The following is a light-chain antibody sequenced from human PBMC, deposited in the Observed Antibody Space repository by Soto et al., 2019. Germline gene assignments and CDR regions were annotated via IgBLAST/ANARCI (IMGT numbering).Light chain of an antibody. CDR3: AAWDTSLTAGE. Sequence: QSVLTQPPSVSAATGKKVTISCFGSTSNIGNHHVSWFHQLPGTAPKLLIYDTDKRPSGIPDRFSASKSGTSATLVITGLQTGDEGDYYCAAWDTSLTAGEFRGGTKVTVL. V-gene: IGLV1-51*01. CDR2: DTD. CDR1: TSNIGNHH. J-gene: IGLJ2*01.